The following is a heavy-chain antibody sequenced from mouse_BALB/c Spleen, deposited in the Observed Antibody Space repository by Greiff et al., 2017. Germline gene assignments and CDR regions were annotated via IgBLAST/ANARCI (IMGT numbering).Heavy chain of an antibody. J-gene: IGHJ3*01. V-gene: IGHV1S81*02. CDR1: GYTFTSYY. Sequence: LVESGAELVKPGASVKLSCKASGYTFTSYYMYWVKQRPGQGLEWIGEINPSNGGTNFNEKFKSKATLTVDKSSSTAYMQLSSLTSEDSAVYYCTLNYWFAYWGQGTLVTVSA. CDR3: TLNYWFAY. D-gene: IGHD1-3*01. CDR2: INPSNGGT.